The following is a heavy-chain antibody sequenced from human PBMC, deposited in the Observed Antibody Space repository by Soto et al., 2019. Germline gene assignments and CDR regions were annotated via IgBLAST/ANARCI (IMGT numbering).Heavy chain of an antibody. CDR2: INPNSGGT. D-gene: IGHD3-3*01. Sequence: GASVKVSCKASGYTFTGYYMHWVRQAPGQGLEWMGWINPNSGGTNYAQKFQGRVTMTRDTSISTAYMELSRLRSDDTAVYYCADVTIFCPARVFSGMEVWGQGTTVTVSS. J-gene: IGHJ6*02. CDR1: GYTFTGYY. CDR3: ADVTIFCPARVFSGMEV. V-gene: IGHV1-2*02.